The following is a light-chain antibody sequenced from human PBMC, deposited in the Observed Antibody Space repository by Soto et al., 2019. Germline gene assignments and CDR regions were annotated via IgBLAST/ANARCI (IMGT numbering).Light chain of an antibody. CDR3: SSYTSGTNLIA. Sequence: QSALTQPASVSGSPGQSITISCTGTSSDIGSYTYVSWYQQHPGKAPKLMLYEVINRPSGVSCRFSGSKYGNTASLTISGPQADDEADDYCSSYTSGTNLIAFGRGTKLTVL. J-gene: IGLJ2*01. CDR1: SSDIGSYTY. CDR2: EVI. V-gene: IGLV2-14*01.